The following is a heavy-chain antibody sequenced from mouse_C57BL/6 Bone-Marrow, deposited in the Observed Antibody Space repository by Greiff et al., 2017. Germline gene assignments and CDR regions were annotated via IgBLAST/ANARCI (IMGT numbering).Heavy chain of an antibody. J-gene: IGHJ2*01. CDR1: GYTFTSYW. CDR2: IYPSDSYT. D-gene: IGHD2-2*01. CDR3: ARGWLQYYFDY. Sequence: QVQLQQPGAELVRPGTSVKLSCKASGYTFTSYWMHWVKQRPGQGLEWIGVIYPSDSYTNYNQKFKGKATLTVDTSSSTAYMQLSSLTSEDSAVXYCARGWLQYYFDYWGQGTTLTVSS. V-gene: IGHV1-59*01.